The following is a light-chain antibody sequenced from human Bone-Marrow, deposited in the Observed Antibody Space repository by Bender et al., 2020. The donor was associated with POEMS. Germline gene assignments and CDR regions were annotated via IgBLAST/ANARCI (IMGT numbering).Light chain of an antibody. V-gene: IGLV2-14*01. CDR3: VSYTASNTLEVV. CDR1: SSDIGGYNF. J-gene: IGLJ2*01. Sequence: QSALTQPASVSGSPGQSITISCTGTSSDIGGYNFVSWFQQHPDKAPKLMISEFTNRPSGVSHRFPGSKLGNTASLTISGLQSEDEADYYCVSYTASNTLEVVFGEGTKLTVL. CDR2: EFT.